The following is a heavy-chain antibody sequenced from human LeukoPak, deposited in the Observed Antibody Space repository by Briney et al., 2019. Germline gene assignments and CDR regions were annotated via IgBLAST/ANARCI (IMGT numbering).Heavy chain of an antibody. D-gene: IGHD1-26*01. Sequence: ASVKVSCKASGGTFSSYAISWVRQAPGQGLEWMGGIIPIFGTANYAQKFQGRVTITADESTSTAYMELRSLRSDDTAVYYCARDLDQYSGRFGGFGHDFWGQGTLATVSS. CDR1: GGTFSSYA. CDR3: ARDLDQYSGRFGGFGHDF. CDR2: IIPIFGTA. V-gene: IGHV1-69*13. J-gene: IGHJ4*02.